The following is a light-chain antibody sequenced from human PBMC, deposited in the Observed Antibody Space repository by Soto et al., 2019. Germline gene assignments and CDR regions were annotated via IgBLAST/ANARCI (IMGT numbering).Light chain of an antibody. CDR3: QQYNSYSPT. CDR1: QSVSNNY. V-gene: IGKV3-20*01. CDR2: GAS. Sequence: EIVLTQSPGTLSLSPGERATLSCRASQSVSNNYLAWYQQKPGQAPRLLIYGASNRATGIPDRFSGSGSGTDFTLTISRLEPGDSATYYCQQYNSYSPTFGQGTKVEVK. J-gene: IGKJ1*01.